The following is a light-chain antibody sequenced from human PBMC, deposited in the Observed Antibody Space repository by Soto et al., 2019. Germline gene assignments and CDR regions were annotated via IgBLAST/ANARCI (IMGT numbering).Light chain of an antibody. Sequence: DIQMTQSPSSLSAFVGDRVTLTCRASQSISNYLNWFQVKSGRGPKLLISGASTLQDGVPSRFSGSGSGSDFTLTISNLQREDFAVYYCQQGYSPLLTFGGGTRVEIK. CDR1: QSISNY. V-gene: IGKV1-39*01. CDR3: QQGYSPLLT. CDR2: GAS. J-gene: IGKJ4*01.